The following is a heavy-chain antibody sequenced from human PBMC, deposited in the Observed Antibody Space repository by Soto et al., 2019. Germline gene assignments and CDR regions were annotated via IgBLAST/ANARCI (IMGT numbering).Heavy chain of an antibody. D-gene: IGHD3-22*01. J-gene: IGHJ4*02. CDR2: IWYDGSKK. CDR1: GFTFSSHG. CDR3: ARFLGADSSGYYDY. Sequence: QVQLVESGGGVVQPGRSLRLSCEASGFTFSSHGMHWVRQAPGTGLEWVAVIWYDGSKKYYTDSVKGRFTISRDNSQNTLYLQMNSVRAEDTAVYYCARFLGADSSGYYDYWGQGTLVTVSS. V-gene: IGHV3-33*01.